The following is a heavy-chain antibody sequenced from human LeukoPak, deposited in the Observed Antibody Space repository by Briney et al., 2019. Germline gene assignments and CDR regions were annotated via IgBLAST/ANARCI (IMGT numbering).Heavy chain of an antibody. CDR2: INHSGST. D-gene: IGHD3-16*02. Sequence: PSETLSLTCAVYGGSFSGYYWSWIRQPPGKGLEWIGEINHSGSTNYNPSLKSRVTISVDTSKNQFSLKLSSVTAADTAVYSCARSRPYYDYVWGSYRRNVFDIWGQGTMVTVPS. V-gene: IGHV4-34*01. CDR3: ARSRPYYDYVWGSYRRNVFDI. CDR1: GGSFSGYY. J-gene: IGHJ3*02.